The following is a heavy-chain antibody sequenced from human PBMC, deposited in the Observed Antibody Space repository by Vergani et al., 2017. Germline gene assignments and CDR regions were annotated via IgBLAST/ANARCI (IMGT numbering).Heavy chain of an antibody. CDR1: GFTFSSYA. CDR2: ISGSGGST. CDR3: ARAVDDSSGYLDRFDY. Sequence: EVQLLESGGGLVQPGGSLRLSCAASGFTFSSYAMSWVRQAPGKGLEWVSAISGSGGSTYYADSVKGLFTISRDNTKNTLYLQMNSLRAEDTAVYYCARAVDDSSGYLDRFDYWGQGSLVTVSS. V-gene: IGHV3-23*01. J-gene: IGHJ4*02. D-gene: IGHD3-22*01.